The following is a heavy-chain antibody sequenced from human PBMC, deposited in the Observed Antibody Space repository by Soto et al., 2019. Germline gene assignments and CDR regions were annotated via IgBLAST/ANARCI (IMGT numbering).Heavy chain of an antibody. CDR3: ARGNALDV. CDR2: TYYRSKWFH. Sequence: QGQLQQSGPGLVKPSQTLSLTCAISGDSVSSDITSWNWIRQYPSRGLEWLGRTYYRSKWFHDYATSVKSRITINPDTSKNQFSLYLNSMAPEDTAVYYGARGNALDVWGQGTVVTVSS. D-gene: IGHD1-1*01. CDR1: GDSVSSDITS. J-gene: IGHJ3*01. V-gene: IGHV6-1*01.